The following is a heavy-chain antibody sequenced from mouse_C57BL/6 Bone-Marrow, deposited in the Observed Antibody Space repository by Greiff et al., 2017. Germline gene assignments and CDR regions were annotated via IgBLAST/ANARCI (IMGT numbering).Heavy chain of an antibody. J-gene: IGHJ4*01. Sequence: QVHVKQPGAELVMPGASVKLSCKASGYTFTSYWMHWVKQRPGQGLEWIGEIDPSDSYTNYNQKFKGKSTLTVDKSSSTAYMQLSSLTSEDSAVYYCARVYDYDGDSHYYAMDYWGQGTSVTVSS. CDR1: GYTFTSYW. V-gene: IGHV1-69*01. CDR3: ARVYDYDGDSHYYAMDY. CDR2: IDPSDSYT. D-gene: IGHD2-4*01.